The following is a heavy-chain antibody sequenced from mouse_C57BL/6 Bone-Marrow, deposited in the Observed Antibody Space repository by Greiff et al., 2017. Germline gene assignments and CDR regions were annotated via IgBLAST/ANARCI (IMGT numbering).Heavy chain of an antibody. CDR2: IDPSDSYT. CDR3: ARYGIYYGWMDD. Sequence: VQLQQPGAELVKPGASVKLSCKASGYTFTSYWMQWVKQRPGPGLEWIGEIDPSDSYTNYNQKFKGKATLTVDTSSSTAYMQLSSLTSEDSAVYYCARYGIYYGWMDDWGQGTSVTVSS. D-gene: IGHD2-2*01. J-gene: IGHJ4*01. V-gene: IGHV1-50*01. CDR1: GYTFTSYW.